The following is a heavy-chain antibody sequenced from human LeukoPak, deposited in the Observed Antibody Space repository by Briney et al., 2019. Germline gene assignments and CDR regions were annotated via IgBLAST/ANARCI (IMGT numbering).Heavy chain of an antibody. V-gene: IGHV3-23*01. J-gene: IGHJ4*02. CDR1: GFTPSSYA. D-gene: IGHD3-16*01. CDR3: AKGQMRVWDY. Sequence: PGGALRHSCAASGFTPSSYAISCGRHTPGKRLECVSPISGSGGSTYSADSVKGRFTISRDNSKNTLYLQMTSLRAEDTAVYYCAKGQMRVWDYWGQGTLVTVSS. CDR2: ISGSGGST.